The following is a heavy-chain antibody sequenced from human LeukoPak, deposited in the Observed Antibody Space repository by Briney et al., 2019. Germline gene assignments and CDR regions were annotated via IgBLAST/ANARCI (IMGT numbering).Heavy chain of an antibody. CDR1: GFTFSSYA. Sequence: GGSLRLSCAASGFTFSSYAMSWVRQAPGKGLEWVSAISGSGGSTYYADSVKGRFTISRDNSKNTLYLQMNSLRAEDMAVYYCAKGRVRQWLVNWFDPWGQGTLVTVSS. CDR3: AKGRVRQWLVNWFDP. CDR2: ISGSGGST. J-gene: IGHJ5*02. D-gene: IGHD6-19*01. V-gene: IGHV3-23*01.